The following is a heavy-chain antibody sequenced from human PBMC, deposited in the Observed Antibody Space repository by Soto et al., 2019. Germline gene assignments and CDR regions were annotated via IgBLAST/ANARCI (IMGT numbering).Heavy chain of an antibody. V-gene: IGHV3-74*01. D-gene: IGHD2-2*01. CDR3: ARVLSTCSQLRCLENYYYYFMDG. Sequence: EVQLVESGGGLVQPGGSLRLSCAASGFTFSSYWMHWVRQAPGKGLVWVSRINSAGSSTSYADSVKGRFTISRDNAKNTLYLQMNSLRAEDTAVYYCARVLSTCSQLRCLENYYYYFMDGWGKGTTVTVSS. CDR2: INSAGSST. CDR1: GFTFSSYW. J-gene: IGHJ6*03.